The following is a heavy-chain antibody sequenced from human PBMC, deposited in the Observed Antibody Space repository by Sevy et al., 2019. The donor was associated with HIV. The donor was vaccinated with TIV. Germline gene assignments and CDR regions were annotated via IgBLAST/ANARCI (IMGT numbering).Heavy chain of an antibody. CDR2: IYYSGST. J-gene: IGHJ6*02. CDR3: ARALQDYYYALDV. Sequence: SETLSLTCTVSGDTISGYYWSWIWQPPGKGLEWIGYIYYSGSTNYNSSLKSRVAISVDTSKNQFSLKLRSVTAADTAVYYCARALQDYYYALDVWGQGTTVTVSS. CDR1: GDTISGYY. V-gene: IGHV4-59*01.